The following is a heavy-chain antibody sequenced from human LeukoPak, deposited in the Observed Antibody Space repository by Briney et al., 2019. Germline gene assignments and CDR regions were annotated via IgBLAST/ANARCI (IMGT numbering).Heavy chain of an antibody. D-gene: IGHD6-13*01. CDR2: IYSDGKT. CDR1: GFTVSSNY. V-gene: IGHV3-53*01. Sequence: GGSLRLSCAASGFTVSSNYMSWVRQAPGKGLEWVSVIYSDGKTYYADSVKGRFTISGDNSKNTLYLQMNSLRAEDTAVYHCARVGIQSSSWSDYFDYWGQGTLVTVSS. J-gene: IGHJ4*02. CDR3: ARVGIQSSSWSDYFDY.